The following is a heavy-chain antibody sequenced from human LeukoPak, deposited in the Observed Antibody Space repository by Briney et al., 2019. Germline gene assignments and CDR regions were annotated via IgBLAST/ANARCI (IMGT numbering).Heavy chain of an antibody. CDR2: IYYSGST. Sequence: PSETLSLTCTISGGSISYYYWSWIRQPPGKGLECIGYIYYSGSTNYNPSLKSRVTISVDTSKNQFYLKLSSVTAADTAVYYCARQTPNYYDFWSGPPFGFDYWGQGTLVTVSS. CDR3: ARQTPNYYDFWSGPPFGFDY. D-gene: IGHD3-3*01. CDR1: GGSISYYY. V-gene: IGHV4-59*01. J-gene: IGHJ4*02.